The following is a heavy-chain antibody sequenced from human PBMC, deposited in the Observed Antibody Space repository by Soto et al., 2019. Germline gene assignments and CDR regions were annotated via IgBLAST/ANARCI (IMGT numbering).Heavy chain of an antibody. D-gene: IGHD3-10*01. Sequence: EVQLLESGGGLVQPGGSLRLSCAASGFTFSSYAMSWVRQAPGKGLEWVSAISGSGGSTYYADSVKGRFTISIDNSKNTLYRQMNSLRAEDTAVYYCAKDLVAYGSGSYGDPFHYWGQGTLVTVSS. J-gene: IGHJ4*02. CDR2: ISGSGGST. V-gene: IGHV3-23*01. CDR3: AKDLVAYGSGSYGDPFHY. CDR1: GFTFSSYA.